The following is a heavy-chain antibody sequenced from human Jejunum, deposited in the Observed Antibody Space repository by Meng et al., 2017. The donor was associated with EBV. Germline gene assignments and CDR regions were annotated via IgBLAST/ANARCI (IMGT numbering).Heavy chain of an antibody. CDR3: ARDVTTATWDY. D-gene: IGHD1/OR15-1a*01. V-gene: IGHV7-4-1*02. J-gene: IGHJ4*02. CDR2: INTYTGRP. Sequence: WMGWINTYTGRPAYAQGFTGRFVFSLDTSVSTAYLQISSLRSEDTAVYYCARDVTTATWDYWGQGALGTVS.